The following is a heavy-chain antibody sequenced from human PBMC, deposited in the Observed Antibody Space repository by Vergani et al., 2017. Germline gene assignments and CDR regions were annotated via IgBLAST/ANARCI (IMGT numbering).Heavy chain of an antibody. J-gene: IGHJ6*02. D-gene: IGHD6-13*01. Sequence: QMQLVQSGPEVKKPGTSVKVSCKASGFTFTSSAMQGVRQARGKRLEGIGWIVVGSGNTNYAQKFQERVTITRDMSTSTAYMELSSLRSEDTAVYYCAADPSRSLYGMDVWGQGTTVTVSS. CDR2: IVVGSGNT. CDR3: AADPSRSLYGMDV. CDR1: GFTFTSSA. V-gene: IGHV1-58*02.